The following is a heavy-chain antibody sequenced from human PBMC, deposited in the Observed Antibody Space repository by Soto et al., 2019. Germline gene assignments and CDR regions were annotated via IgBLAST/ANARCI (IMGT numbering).Heavy chain of an antibody. CDR2: ISGSGGST. J-gene: IGHJ5*02. V-gene: IGHV3-23*01. D-gene: IGHD6-13*01. CDR1: GFTFSSYA. Sequence: PGGSLRLSCAASGFTFSSYAMSWVRQAPGKGLEWVSAISGSGGSTYYADSVKGRFTISRDNSKNTLYLQMNSLRAEDTAIYYCAKGGYSSSWYWSFDPWGQGTLVTVSS. CDR3: AKGGYSSSWYWSFDP.